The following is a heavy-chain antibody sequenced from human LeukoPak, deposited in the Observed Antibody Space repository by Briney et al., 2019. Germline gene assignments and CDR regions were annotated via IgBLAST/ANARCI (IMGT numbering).Heavy chain of an antibody. CDR3: ARGTPPLTENWFDP. J-gene: IGHJ5*02. D-gene: IGHD2-2*01. V-gene: IGHV1-2*02. Sequence: ASVKVSCKASGYTFTSYYMHWVRQAPGQGLEWMGWINPNSGGTNYAQKFQGRVTMTRDTSISTAYMELSRLRSDDTAVYYCARGTPPLTENWFDPWGQGTLVTVSS. CDR2: INPNSGGT. CDR1: GYTFTSYY.